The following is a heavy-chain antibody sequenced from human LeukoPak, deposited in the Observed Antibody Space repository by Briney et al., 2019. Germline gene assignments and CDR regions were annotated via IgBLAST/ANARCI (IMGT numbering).Heavy chain of an antibody. V-gene: IGHV3-33*06. D-gene: IGHD2-2*01. J-gene: IGHJ6*03. Sequence: GGSLRLSCAASGFTFSSYGMHWVRQAPGKGLEWVAVIWYDGSNKYYADSVKGRFTISRDNSKNTLYLQMNSLRAEDTAVYYCAKGGCSSTSCYGAVYYYYMDVWGKGTTVTVSS. CDR3: AKGGCSSTSCYGAVYYYYMDV. CDR1: GFTFSSYG. CDR2: IWYDGSNK.